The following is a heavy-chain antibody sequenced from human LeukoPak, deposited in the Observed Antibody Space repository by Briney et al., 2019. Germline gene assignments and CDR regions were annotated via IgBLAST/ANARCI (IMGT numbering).Heavy chain of an antibody. CDR3: ARDKYGSGSYPPNWFDP. V-gene: IGHV3-11*01. D-gene: IGHD3-10*01. CDR1: GFTFSDYY. CDR2: ISSSGSTI. Sequence: GGSLRLSCAASGFTFSDYYMSWIRQAPGKGLEWVSYISSSGSTIYYADSVKGRFTISRDNAKNSLYLQMDSLRAEDTALYHCARDKYGSGSYPPNWFDPWGQGTLVTVSS. J-gene: IGHJ5*02.